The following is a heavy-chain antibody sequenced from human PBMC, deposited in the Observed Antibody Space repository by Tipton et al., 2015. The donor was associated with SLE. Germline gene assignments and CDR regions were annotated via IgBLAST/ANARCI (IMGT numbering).Heavy chain of an antibody. V-gene: IGHV3-43*02. Sequence: GSLRLSCAASGFTFDDYAMHWVRQAPGKGLEWVSLISGDGGSTYYADSVKGRFTISRDNSKNSLYLQMNSLRTEDTALYYCAKDQEWAGGNGGHYYYGMDVWGQGTTVTVSS. CDR3: AKDQEWAGGNGGHYYYGMDV. D-gene: IGHD4-23*01. CDR2: ISGDGGST. J-gene: IGHJ6*02. CDR1: GFTFDDYA.